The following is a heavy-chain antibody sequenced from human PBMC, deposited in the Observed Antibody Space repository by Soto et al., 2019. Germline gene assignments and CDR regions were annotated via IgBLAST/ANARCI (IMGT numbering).Heavy chain of an antibody. J-gene: IGHJ6*02. V-gene: IGHV2-5*02. Sequence: QITLKESGPTLVKPTQTLTLTCTFSGFSLSTSGVGVGWIRQPPGKALEWLALIFWDDDKRYSPSLKSRLTNTKVASKIQVVLTMTNMDPVDAATYYCTHHGYYSYGMDVWGQGTTVTVSS. CDR1: GFSLSTSGVG. CDR3: THHGYYSYGMDV. CDR2: IFWDDDK.